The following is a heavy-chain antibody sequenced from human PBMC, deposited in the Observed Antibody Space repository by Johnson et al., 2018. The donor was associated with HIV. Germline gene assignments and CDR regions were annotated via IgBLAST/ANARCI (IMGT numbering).Heavy chain of an antibody. V-gene: IGHV3-30*14. D-gene: IGHD2-8*01. J-gene: IGHJ3*02. CDR3: LIRDAFDI. CDR2: ISYDGSNK. Sequence: QVQLVESGGGLIQPGGSLRLSCAASGFTFSSYAMHWVRQAPGKGLEWVAVISYDGSNKYYADSVKGRFTISRDNSKNTLYLQMNSLRAEDTAVYYCLIRDAFDIWGQGTMVTVSS. CDR1: GFTFSSYA.